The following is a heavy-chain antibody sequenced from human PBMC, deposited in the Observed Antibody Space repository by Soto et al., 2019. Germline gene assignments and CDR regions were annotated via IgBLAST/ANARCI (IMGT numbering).Heavy chain of an antibody. CDR3: ARGSSGDLWGGSYGFDI. V-gene: IGHV4-31*03. D-gene: IGHD3-3*01. CDR1: GGAISSGGYY. J-gene: IGHJ3*02. Sequence: PSETLSLTCTVSGGAISSGGYYWSCIRQHPGKGLEWIGYIYYSGSTYYNPSLKSRVTISIDTSKIQFSLKLSSVTAADTAVYYCARGSSGDLWGGSYGFDIWGQGTLVTVSS. CDR2: IYYSGST.